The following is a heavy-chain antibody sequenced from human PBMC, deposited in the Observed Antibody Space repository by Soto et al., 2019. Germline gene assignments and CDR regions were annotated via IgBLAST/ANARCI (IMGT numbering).Heavy chain of an antibody. CDR1: GGSISSGGYY. CDR2: IYYSGST. CDR3: ARATGYCSSTSCLTPKHYYYGMDV. D-gene: IGHD2-2*01. V-gene: IGHV4-31*03. Sequence: QVQLQESGPGLVKPSQTLSLTCTVSGGSISSGGYYWSWIRQHPGKGLEWIGYIYYSGSTYYNPSLTSRVTISVDTSKNQFSLKLSSVTAADTAVYYCARATGYCSSTSCLTPKHYYYGMDVWGQGTTVTVSS. J-gene: IGHJ6*02.